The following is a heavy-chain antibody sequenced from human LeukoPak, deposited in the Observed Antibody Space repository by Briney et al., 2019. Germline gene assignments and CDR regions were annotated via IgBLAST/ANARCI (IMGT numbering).Heavy chain of an antibody. CDR2: ISDSGGNT. Sequence: GGSLRLSCAASGFTFSSYWMSWVRQAAGKGLEWVSAISDSGGNTYYADSVKGRFTISRDNSKNTLYLQMNSLRAEDTAVYYCARDRAIAAAGTFSYYYYYGMDVWGQGTTVTVSS. CDR3: ARDRAIAAAGTFSYYYYYGMDV. V-gene: IGHV3-23*01. J-gene: IGHJ6*02. D-gene: IGHD6-13*01. CDR1: GFTFSSYW.